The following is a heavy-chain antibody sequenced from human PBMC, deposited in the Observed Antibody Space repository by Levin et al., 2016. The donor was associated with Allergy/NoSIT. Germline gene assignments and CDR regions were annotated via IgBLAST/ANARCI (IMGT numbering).Heavy chain of an antibody. D-gene: IGHD6-25*01. V-gene: IGHV3-7*01. Sequence: WIRQPPGKGLEWVANIKQDGSEKYYVDSVKGRFTISRDNAKNSLYLQMNSLRAEDTAVYYCAGSAATVDYWGQGTLVTVSS. CDR3: AGSAATVDY. J-gene: IGHJ4*02. CDR2: IKQDGSEK.